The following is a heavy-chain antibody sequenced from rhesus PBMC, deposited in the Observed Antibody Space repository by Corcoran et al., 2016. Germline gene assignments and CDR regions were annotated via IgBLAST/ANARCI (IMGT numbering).Heavy chain of an antibody. CDR2: ITYSGNT. J-gene: IGHJ4*01. Sequence: QVQLQESGPGLVKLSETRSLTCAASGGSISSGYSYWSWIRQPPRKGLEWIGYITYSGNTSNNPSLKSRVTISSDPSKDQFSLKLSSVTAADTAVYCCARVDSGYSIDFDYWGQGVLVTVSS. CDR3: ARVDSGYSIDFDY. D-gene: IGHD5-24*01. V-gene: IGHV4-122*02. CDR1: GGSISSGYSY.